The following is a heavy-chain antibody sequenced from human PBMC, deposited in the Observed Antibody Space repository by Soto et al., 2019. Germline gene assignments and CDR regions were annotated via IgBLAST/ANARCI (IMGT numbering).Heavy chain of an antibody. D-gene: IGHD5-18*01. CDR1: GFTFSSYA. J-gene: IGHJ5*02. V-gene: IGHV3-23*01. CDR3: AKVTKGYSYGSLDP. CDR2: ISGSGGST. Sequence: GGSLRLSCAASGFTFSSYAMSWVRQAPGKGLEWVSAISGSGGSTYYADSVKGRFTISRDNSKNTLYLQVNSLRAEDTAVYYCAKVTKGYSYGSLDPWGQGTLVTVSS.